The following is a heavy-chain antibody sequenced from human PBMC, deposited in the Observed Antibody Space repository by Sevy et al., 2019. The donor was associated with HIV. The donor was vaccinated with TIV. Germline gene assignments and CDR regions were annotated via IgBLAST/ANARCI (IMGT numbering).Heavy chain of an antibody. Sequence: GGSLRLSCAASGFTFSSFWMSWVRQAPGKGLEWVANIKQDGSEKYYVACVKGRFTISRDNAKNSLYLQMNSLRAEDTAVYYCARECGSGWYLDYWGQGTLVTVSS. CDR3: ARECGSGWYLDY. D-gene: IGHD6-19*01. J-gene: IGHJ4*02. V-gene: IGHV3-7*01. CDR1: GFTFSSFW. CDR2: IKQDGSEK.